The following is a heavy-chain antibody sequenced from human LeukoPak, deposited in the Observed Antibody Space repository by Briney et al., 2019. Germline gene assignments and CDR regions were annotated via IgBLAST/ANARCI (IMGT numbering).Heavy chain of an antibody. V-gene: IGHV3-23*01. D-gene: IGHD2-2*01. CDR1: GFTFSSYA. J-gene: IGHJ4*02. Sequence: GRSLRLSCAASGFTFSSYAMTWVRQAPGKGLEWVSAISGSGGSTYYADSVKGRFTISRDNSKNTLYLQMNSLRAEDTAVYYCAKARVVVPAAKDYWGQGTLVTVSS. CDR3: AKARVVVPAAKDY. CDR2: ISGSGGST.